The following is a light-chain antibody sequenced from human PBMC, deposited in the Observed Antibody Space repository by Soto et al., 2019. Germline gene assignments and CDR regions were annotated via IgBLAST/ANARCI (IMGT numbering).Light chain of an antibody. V-gene: IGKV3-15*01. J-gene: IGKJ5*01. CDR2: DTP. Sequence: ETDMTPSPATQSVSPVSRLTLSGRASQSVSSSLAWYQQRPGQAPRLLIYDTPTRAPGIAARFSGSGSGTEFTLTISSLQSEDVAVYYCQQYGSSPITFGQGTRLEIK. CDR3: QQYGSSPIT. CDR1: QSVSSS.